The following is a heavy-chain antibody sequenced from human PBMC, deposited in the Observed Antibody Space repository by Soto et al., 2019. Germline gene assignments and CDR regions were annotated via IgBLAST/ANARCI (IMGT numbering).Heavy chain of an antibody. CDR1: GGTFSSYA. D-gene: IGHD2-8*01. J-gene: IGHJ4*02. V-gene: IGHV1-69*01. Sequence: QVPLVQSGAEVKKPGSSVKVSCKASGGTFSSYAISWVRQAPGQGLEWMGGIIPIFGTANYAQKFQSRVTITADESTSTAYMELSSLRSEDTAVYYCARTGYCTNGVCYPSFDYWGQGTLVTVSS. CDR2: IIPIFGTA. CDR3: ARTGYCTNGVCYPSFDY.